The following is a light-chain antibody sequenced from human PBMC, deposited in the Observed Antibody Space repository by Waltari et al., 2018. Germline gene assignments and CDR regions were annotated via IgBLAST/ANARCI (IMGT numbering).Light chain of an antibody. J-gene: IGLJ1*01. V-gene: IGLV2-23*03. Sequence: QSALTQPASVSGSPGQSITISCTGSGSDVGTYNHVSWYQQHPGKAPNLMIYDGINRPPGSSSHLSASKSGDKASLTISGLKHEDDAAYYCYSSAGDISFRVFGSGTRVTVL. CDR2: DGI. CDR3: YSSAGDISFRV. CDR1: GSDVGTYNH.